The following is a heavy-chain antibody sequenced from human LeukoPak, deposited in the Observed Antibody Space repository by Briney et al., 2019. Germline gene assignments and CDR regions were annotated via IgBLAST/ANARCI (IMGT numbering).Heavy chain of an antibody. J-gene: IGHJ4*02. CDR3: ARGPHPYTSGWYHFDY. D-gene: IGHD6-19*01. CDR1: GFTFSSSS. V-gene: IGHV3-48*01. CDR2: ISSNGGTI. Sequence: GGSLRLSCVASGFTFSSSSLHWVRQAPGKGLEWLSYISSNGGTIYYADSVKGRFTISRDNVNNSLHLEMNSLRAEDTAVYYCARGPHPYTSGWYHFDYWGQGTLVTVSS.